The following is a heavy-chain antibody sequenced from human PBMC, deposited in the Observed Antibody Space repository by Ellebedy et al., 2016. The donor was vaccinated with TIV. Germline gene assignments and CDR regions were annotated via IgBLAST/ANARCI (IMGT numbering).Heavy chain of an antibody. J-gene: IGHJ4*02. CDR3: ARDPGVLPGGGLDY. Sequence: GESLKISCAASGFNFNMYGMHWVRQAPGKGLEWVAHIWYDGSNENYADSVKGRFTIPRDNSLHLQMNSLRAEDTAVYYCARDPGVLPGGGLDYWGQGTLVTVSS. CDR1: GFNFNMYG. V-gene: IGHV3-33*01. CDR2: IWYDGSNE. D-gene: IGHD2-15*01.